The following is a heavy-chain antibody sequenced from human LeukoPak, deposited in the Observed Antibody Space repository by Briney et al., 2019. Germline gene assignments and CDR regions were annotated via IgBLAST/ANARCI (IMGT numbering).Heavy chain of an antibody. CDR2: INHLGRT. Sequence: PSETLSLTCAVYGGSFSVYYWSWIRQPPGKRLEWIAEINHLGRTNYNPSLKSRATISIDTSKNQVFLKLSSVTAADTAVYYCARGSASGIYPIDYWGQGTLVTVSS. V-gene: IGHV4-34*01. J-gene: IGHJ4*02. CDR1: GGSFSVYY. CDR3: ARGSASGIYPIDY. D-gene: IGHD5-12*01.